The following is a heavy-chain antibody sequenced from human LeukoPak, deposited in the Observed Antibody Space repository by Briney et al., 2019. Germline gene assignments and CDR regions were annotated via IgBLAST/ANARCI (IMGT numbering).Heavy chain of an antibody. V-gene: IGHV3-23*01. CDR2: IYTSGGST. CDR3: AKQLLNSSPNNYFDP. D-gene: IGHD6-6*01. CDR1: GFTFSNYA. J-gene: IGHJ5*02. Sequence: GRSLRLSCAASGFTFSNYAMTWVRQAPGKGLEWVSTIYTSGGSTYYADSVKGRFTISRDNSNKPLYLQMNSLRAEDTAVYYCAKQLLNSSPNNYFDPWGQGTLVTVSS.